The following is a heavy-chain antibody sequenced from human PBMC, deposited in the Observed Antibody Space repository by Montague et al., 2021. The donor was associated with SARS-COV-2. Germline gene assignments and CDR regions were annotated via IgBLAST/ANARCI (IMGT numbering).Heavy chain of an antibody. CDR2: IYYTGST. CDR1: GGSISGYY. J-gene: IGHJ4*02. V-gene: IGHV4-59*01. Sequence: SETLSLTCTVSGGSISGYYWTWLWQPPGKGLEWLGHIYYTGSTKYNPSLRSRVNIPIDTPKNKFSLKLRSVTATDTAVSFCASAQNTCFIANCVNYFDYWGQGTLVTVST. D-gene: IGHD1-1*01. CDR3: ASAQNTCFIANCVNYFDY.